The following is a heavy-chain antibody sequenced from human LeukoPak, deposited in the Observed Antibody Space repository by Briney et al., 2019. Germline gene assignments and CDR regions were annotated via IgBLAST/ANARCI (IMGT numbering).Heavy chain of an antibody. V-gene: IGHV1-24*01. D-gene: IGHD3-10*01. Sequence: ASVKVSCKVSGYTLTELSMHWVRQAPGKGLEWMGGFDPEDGETIYAQKFQGRVTMTEDTSTDTAYMELNSLRSEDTAVYYCATDRDTMVRGVLSFDPWGQGTLVTVSS. CDR2: FDPEDGET. J-gene: IGHJ5*02. CDR3: ATDRDTMVRGVLSFDP. CDR1: GYTLTELS.